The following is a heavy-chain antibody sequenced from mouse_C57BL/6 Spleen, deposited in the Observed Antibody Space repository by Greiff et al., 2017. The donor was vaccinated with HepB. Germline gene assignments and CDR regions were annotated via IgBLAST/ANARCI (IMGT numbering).Heavy chain of an antibody. Sequence: LVESGAELVRPGTSVKMSCKASGYTFTNYWIGWAKQRPGHGLEWIGDIYPGGGYTNYNEKFKGKATLTADKSSSTAYMQFSSLTSEDSAIYYCARGDYYGSSGVFYAMDYWGQGTSVTVSS. CDR3: ARGDYYGSSGVFYAMDY. CDR2: IYPGGGYT. D-gene: IGHD1-1*01. J-gene: IGHJ4*01. CDR1: GYTFTNYW. V-gene: IGHV1-63*01.